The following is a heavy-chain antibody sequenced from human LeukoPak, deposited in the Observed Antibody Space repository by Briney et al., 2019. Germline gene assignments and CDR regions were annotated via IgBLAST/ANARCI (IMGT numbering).Heavy chain of an antibody. J-gene: IGHJ4*02. CDR2: ISYDGSWM. V-gene: IGHV3-30*04. CDR3: ARGRGSGSFLIDY. Sequence: GGSLRLSCAASGFTFSGYAMHWVRQAPGKGLEWVAVISYDGSWMYYADSVKGRFTVSRDNSKSTLYLQMDSPRVEDTAVNFCARGRGSGSFLIDYWGQGTLVTVSS. D-gene: IGHD3-10*01. CDR1: GFTFSGYA.